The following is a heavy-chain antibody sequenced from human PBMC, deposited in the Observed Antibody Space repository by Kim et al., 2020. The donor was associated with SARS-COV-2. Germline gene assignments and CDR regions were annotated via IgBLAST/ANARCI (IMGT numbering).Heavy chain of an antibody. CDR3: AREGSHYYGSGSDLVDY. Sequence: ASVKVSCKASGDTFSSYGISWVRQAPGQGLEWMGWISAYNGNTNYAQKLQGRVTMTTDTSTSTAYMELRSLRSDDTAVYYCAREGSHYYGSGSDLVDYWGQGTLVTVSS. J-gene: IGHJ4*02. CDR1: GDTFSSYG. V-gene: IGHV1-18*01. CDR2: ISAYNGNT. D-gene: IGHD3-10*01.